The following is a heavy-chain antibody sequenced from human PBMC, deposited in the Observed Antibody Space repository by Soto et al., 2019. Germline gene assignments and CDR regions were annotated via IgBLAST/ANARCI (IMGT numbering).Heavy chain of an antibody. D-gene: IGHD2-2*01. CDR2: IIPIFGTS. Sequence: SVKVSCKASGGTFSSYAISGVRQAPGQGLEWMGGIIPIFGTSNYAQKFQGRVTITADESTSTAYMEPSSLRSDDTAVYYCARGAAIGVVPPPKWGWFAHLCQGTLLTLCS. J-gene: IGHJ5*02. V-gene: IGHV1-69*13. CDR1: GGTFSSYA. CDR3: ARGAAIGVVPPPKWGWFAH.